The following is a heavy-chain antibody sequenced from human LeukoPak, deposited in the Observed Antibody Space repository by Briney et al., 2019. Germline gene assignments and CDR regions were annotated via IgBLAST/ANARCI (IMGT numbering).Heavy chain of an antibody. J-gene: IGHJ4*02. CDR1: GFTFSSYS. D-gene: IGHD2-15*01. CDR2: ISSSSSTI. V-gene: IGHV3-48*02. CDR3: ARDAYCSGGSCYSYYFDY. Sequence: GGSLRLSCAASGFTFSSYSMNWVRQAPGKGLEWVSYISSSSSTIYYADSVKGRFTISRDNAKNSLYLQMNSLRDEDTAVYYCARDAYCSGGSCYSYYFDYWGQGTLVTVSS.